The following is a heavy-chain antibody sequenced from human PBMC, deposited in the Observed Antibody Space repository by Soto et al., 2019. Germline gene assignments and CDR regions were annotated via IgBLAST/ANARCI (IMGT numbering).Heavy chain of an antibody. V-gene: IGHV1-69*02. D-gene: IGHD3-10*01. CDR3: AARGLDGVRGVIRTPFDY. Sequence: QVQLVQSGAEVKKPGSSVKVSCKASGGTFSSYTISWVRQAPGQGLEWMGRIIPILGIANYAQKFQGRVTITADKSTSTAYMELSSLRSEDTAVYYCAARGLDGVRGVIRTPFDYWGQGTLVTVSS. CDR1: GGTFSSYT. CDR2: IIPILGIA. J-gene: IGHJ4*02.